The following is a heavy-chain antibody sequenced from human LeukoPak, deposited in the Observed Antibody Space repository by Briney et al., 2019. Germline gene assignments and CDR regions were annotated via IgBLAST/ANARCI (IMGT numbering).Heavy chain of an antibody. V-gene: IGHV4-59*01. CDR2: IYYSGST. CDR3: ARTYSSSWFDY. J-gene: IGHJ4*02. CDR1: GGSISSYY. D-gene: IGHD6-13*01. Sequence: PLETLSLTCTVSGGSISSYYWSWIRQPPGKGLEWIGYIYYSGSTNYNPSLKSRVTISVDTSKNQFSLKLSSVTAADTAIYYCARTYSSSWFDYWGQGTLVTVSS.